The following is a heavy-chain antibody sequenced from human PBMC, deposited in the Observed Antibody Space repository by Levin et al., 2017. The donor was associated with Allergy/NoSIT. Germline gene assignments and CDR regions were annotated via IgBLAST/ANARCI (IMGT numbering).Heavy chain of an antibody. V-gene: IGHV4-34*01. CDR2: INHSGST. J-gene: IGHJ4*02. CDR3: ARGGIAAAGFDY. CDR1: GGSFSGYY. D-gene: IGHD6-13*01. Sequence: SETLSLTCAVYGGSFSGYYWSWIRQPPGKGLEWIGEINHSGSTNYNPSLKSRVTISVDTSKNQFSLKLSSVTAADTAVYYCARGGIAAAGFDYWGQGTLVTVSS.